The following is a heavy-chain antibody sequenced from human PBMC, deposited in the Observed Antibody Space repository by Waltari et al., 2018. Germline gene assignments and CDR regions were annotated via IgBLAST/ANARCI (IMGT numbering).Heavy chain of an antibody. D-gene: IGHD4-17*01. V-gene: IGHV3-33*06. CDR2: IGYDGSLK. CDR3: VKSMTVTTGSLDS. J-gene: IGHJ4*02. Sequence: QVLLVESGGGVVQPGGSLRLSCATPGFTFSSYGMHWVRQAPGKGVEWVAVIGYDGSLKYYADSGKVRINISRDTYKDRVYLEMNSLRVEDTALYYCVKSMTVTTGSLDSWGQGTPVSVSS. CDR1: GFTFSSYG.